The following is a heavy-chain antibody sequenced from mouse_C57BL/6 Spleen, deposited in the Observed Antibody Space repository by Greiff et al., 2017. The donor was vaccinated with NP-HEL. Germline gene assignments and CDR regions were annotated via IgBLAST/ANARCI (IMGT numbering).Heavy chain of an antibody. Sequence: VQLQQSGAELVRPGASVKLSCKASGYTFTDYYINWVKQRPGQGLEWIARIYPGSGNTYYNEKFKGKATLTAEKSSSTAYMQLSSLTSEDSAVYFCAIANWDEGWFAYWGQGTLVTVSA. D-gene: IGHD4-1*01. CDR1: GYTFTDYY. CDR3: AIANWDEGWFAY. J-gene: IGHJ3*01. V-gene: IGHV1-76*01. CDR2: IYPGSGNT.